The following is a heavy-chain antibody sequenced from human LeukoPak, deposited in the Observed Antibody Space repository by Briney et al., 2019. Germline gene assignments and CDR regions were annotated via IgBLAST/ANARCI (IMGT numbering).Heavy chain of an antibody. Sequence: SETLSLTCTVSGGSISNGDYYWSWIRQPSGKGLEWIGYIYYSGSTYYNPSLKSRVTISVDTSKNQFSLKLSSVTAADTAVYYCASLNDYTDAFDIWGQGTMVTVSS. CDR1: GGSISNGDYY. D-gene: IGHD4-11*01. CDR3: ASLNDYTDAFDI. CDR2: IYYSGST. V-gene: IGHV4-30-4*01. J-gene: IGHJ3*02.